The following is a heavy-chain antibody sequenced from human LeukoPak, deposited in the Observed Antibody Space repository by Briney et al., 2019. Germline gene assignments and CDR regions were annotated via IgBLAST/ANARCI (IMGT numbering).Heavy chain of an antibody. J-gene: IGHJ4*02. V-gene: IGHV3-30*02. Sequence: PGGSLRLSCAASGFTFGSYGMHWVRQAPGKGLEWVAVIWYDGSNIYYADSVKGRFTISRDNSKNTLYLQMNSLRAEDTAVYYCAKDPMYSGSYYDHYYFDYWGQGTLVTVSS. D-gene: IGHD1-26*01. CDR1: GFTFGSYG. CDR3: AKDPMYSGSYYDHYYFDY. CDR2: IWYDGSNI.